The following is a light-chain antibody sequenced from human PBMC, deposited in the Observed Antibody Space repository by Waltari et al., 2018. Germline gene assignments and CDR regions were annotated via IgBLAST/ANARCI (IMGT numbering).Light chain of an antibody. CDR2: KVS. CDR3: MQATHWPYS. V-gene: IGKV2-30*01. J-gene: IGKJ2*03. Sequence: DVVMTQSPLSLPVTLGQPASISCRSSQSLVFSDGNTYLNWFQQRLGQSPRRLIYKVSNRDSGVPDRFSGSGSGTDFTLKISRVEAEDVGLYYCMQATHWPYSFGQGTKLEIK. CDR1: QSLVFSDGNTY.